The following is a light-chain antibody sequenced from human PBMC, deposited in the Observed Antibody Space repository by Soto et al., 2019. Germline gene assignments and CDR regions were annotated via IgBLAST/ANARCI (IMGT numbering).Light chain of an antibody. J-gene: IGKJ5*01. V-gene: IGKV1D-13*01. Sequence: IQLTQSPSSLPVSVGDRVTITCRASQGISSALAWYQQKPGKAPKLLIYDDSSLESGVPSRFSGSGSGTDFTLTIRSLQPEDFATYYCQQFHNYPPITFGQGTRLEN. CDR3: QQFHNYPPIT. CDR1: QGISSA. CDR2: DDS.